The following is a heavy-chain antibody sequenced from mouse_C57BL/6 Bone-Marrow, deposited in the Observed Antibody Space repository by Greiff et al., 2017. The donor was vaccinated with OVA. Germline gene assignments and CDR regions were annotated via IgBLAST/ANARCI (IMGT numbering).Heavy chain of an antibody. V-gene: IGHV1-66*01. CDR2: IYPGSGNT. Sequence: QVQLKQSGPELVKPGASVKISCKASGYSFTSYYIHWVKQRPGQGLEWIGWIYPGSGNTKYNEKFKGKATLTADTSSSTAYMQLSSLTSEDSAVYYCARDYYYGSSPWFAYWGQGTLVTVSA. CDR3: ARDYYYGSSPWFAY. J-gene: IGHJ3*01. CDR1: GYSFTSYY. D-gene: IGHD1-1*01.